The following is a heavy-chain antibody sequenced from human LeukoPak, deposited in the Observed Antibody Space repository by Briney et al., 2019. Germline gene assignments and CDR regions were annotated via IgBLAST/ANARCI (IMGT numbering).Heavy chain of an antibody. D-gene: IGHD2-8*01. CDR2: IKQDGSEK. J-gene: IGHJ4*02. CDR1: GFTLSSYW. CDR3: AKVGASEWSIVLGPVEY. V-gene: IGHV3-7*01. Sequence: GGSLRLSCAASGFTLSSYWMSWVRQAPGKGLEWVANIKQDGSEKYYVDSVKGRFTISRDNAKNSLYLQMNSLRDEDTAVYYCAKVGASEWSIVLGPVEYWGQGALVTVSS.